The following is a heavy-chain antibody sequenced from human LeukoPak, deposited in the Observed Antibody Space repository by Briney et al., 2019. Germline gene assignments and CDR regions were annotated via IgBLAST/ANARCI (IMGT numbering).Heavy chain of an antibody. CDR1: GGSISSGSYY. CDR2: IYYSGST. D-gene: IGHD5/OR15-5a*01. J-gene: IGHJ6*02. Sequence: SETLSLTCTVSGGSISSGSYYWGWIRQPPGKGLEWIGSIYYSGSTYNNPSLKSRVTISVDTSKNQFSLKLSSVTAADTAVYYCARSRTVSRYYYYGMDVWGQGTTVTVSS. CDR3: ARSRTVSRYYYYGMDV. V-gene: IGHV4-39*01.